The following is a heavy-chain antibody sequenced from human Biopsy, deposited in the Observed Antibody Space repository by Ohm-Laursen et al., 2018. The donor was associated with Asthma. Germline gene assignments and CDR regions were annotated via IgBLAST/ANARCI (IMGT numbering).Heavy chain of an antibody. CDR1: GDSFSNYA. CDR2: LIPVLGTA. J-gene: IGHJ6*02. CDR3: ARAVDYTQYYGIDV. D-gene: IGHD2/OR15-2a*01. V-gene: IGHV1-69*01. Sequence: SSVKVSCKASGDSFSNYAISWVRQAPRQGLEWMGGLIPVLGTADYAQMFEGRVTITADESTSTAYMELSSLRSDDTAVYFCARAVDYTQYYGIDVWGQGTTVTVS.